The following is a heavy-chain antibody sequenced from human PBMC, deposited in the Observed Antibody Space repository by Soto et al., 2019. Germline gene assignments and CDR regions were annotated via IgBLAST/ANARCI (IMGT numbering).Heavy chain of an antibody. D-gene: IGHD3-3*02. Sequence: QVQVVQFGAEVKKPGSWGRFSCKPPGGPFSPWAISGVRQALGQGLEWMGGIMPIFRTADYAQRFQGRVTITADESASTAYLELRSLTSEDTAIYYCARDKDRAQLGGNYYYIMDVWGQGTTVTVTS. CDR2: IMPIFRTA. J-gene: IGHJ6*02. CDR3: ARDKDRAQLGGNYYYIMDV. V-gene: IGHV1-69*12. CDR1: GGPFSPWA.